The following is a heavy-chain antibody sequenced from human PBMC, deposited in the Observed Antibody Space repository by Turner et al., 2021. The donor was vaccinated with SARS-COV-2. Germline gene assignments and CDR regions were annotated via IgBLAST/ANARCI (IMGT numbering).Heavy chain of an antibody. D-gene: IGHD4-17*01. J-gene: IGHJ4*02. CDR2: ISAYNGYT. CDR3: ARGPSYGDYEY. V-gene: IGHV1-18*01. Sequence: QVQLVQSGAEMRKPGASVKVSCKASGYTFTSYGLSWVRQAPGQGLEWLGWISAYNGYTNFAQKFQGRVTMTTDTSTRTASLELRSPTSDDTAVYYCARGPSYGDYEYWGQGTLITVSS. CDR1: GYTFTSYG.